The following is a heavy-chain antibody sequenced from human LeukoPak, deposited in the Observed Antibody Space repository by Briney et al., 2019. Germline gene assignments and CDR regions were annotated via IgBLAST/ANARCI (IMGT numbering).Heavy chain of an antibody. D-gene: IGHD3-10*01. CDR1: GGSISSYY. CDR3: ARAGDYYSSGSYLGY. Sequence: PSETLSLTCTVSGGSISSYYWSWIRQPPGKGLEWIGYMYYSGSTNYNPSLKSRLTISVDTSKNQLSLKLTSVTAADTAMYYCARAGDYYSSGSYLGYWGQGTLVTVSS. V-gene: IGHV4-59*01. J-gene: IGHJ4*02. CDR2: MYYSGST.